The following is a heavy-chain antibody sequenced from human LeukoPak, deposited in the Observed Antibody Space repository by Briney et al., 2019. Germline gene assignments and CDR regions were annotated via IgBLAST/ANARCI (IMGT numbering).Heavy chain of an antibody. Sequence: GGSLRLSCAASGFTFSSYSMNWVRQAPGKGLEWVSAISGSGGSTYYADSVKGRFTISRDNTKNTLYLQMNSLRAEDTAVYYCARDIRVDYWGQGTLVTVSS. CDR1: GFTFSSYS. J-gene: IGHJ4*02. CDR2: ISGSGGST. D-gene: IGHD2-2*02. V-gene: IGHV3-23*01. CDR3: ARDIRVDY.